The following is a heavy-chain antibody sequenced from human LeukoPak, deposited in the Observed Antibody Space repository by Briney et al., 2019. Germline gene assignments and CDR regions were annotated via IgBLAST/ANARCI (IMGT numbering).Heavy chain of an antibody. CDR3: AQRASSSEGGAFDI. J-gene: IGHJ3*02. D-gene: IGHD6-6*01. V-gene: IGHV6-1*01. CDR2: TYYRSKWYN. Sequence: SQTLSLTCAISGDSVSSYSAAWNWIRPSPSRDLEWLGRTYYRSKWYNDYAVSVKSRITINPDTSKNQFSLQLNSVTPEDTAVYYCAQRASSSEGGAFDIWGQGTMVTVSS. CDR1: GDSVSSYSAA.